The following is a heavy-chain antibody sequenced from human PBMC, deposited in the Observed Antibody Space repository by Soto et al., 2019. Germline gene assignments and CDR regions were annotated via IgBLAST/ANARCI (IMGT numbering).Heavy chain of an antibody. Sequence: EVQLVESGGVVVQPGGSLRLSCAASGFTFDAYTMHWVRQAPGKGLEWVSLISWDGGSTYYADSVKGRFTISRDNSKNSLYLQMNSLRTEDTALYYCAKSTDPVTTGGGPDYWGQGTLVTVSS. CDR1: GFTFDAYT. CDR3: AKSTDPVTTGGGPDY. D-gene: IGHD4-17*01. CDR2: ISWDGGST. V-gene: IGHV3-43*01. J-gene: IGHJ4*02.